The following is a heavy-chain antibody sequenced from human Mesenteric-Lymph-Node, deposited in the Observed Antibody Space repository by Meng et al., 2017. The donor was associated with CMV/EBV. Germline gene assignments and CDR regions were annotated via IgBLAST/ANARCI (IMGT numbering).Heavy chain of an antibody. J-gene: IGHJ6*02. CDR1: AFTFSGYS. CDR2: IKEHGDEE. Sequence: GGSLRLSCAASAFTFSGYSMSWVRQAPGKGLEWVANIKEHGDEEYYVDSVKGRFTISRDNGKSSLFLEMNSLRAEDTAIYYCARSPTIYQFWSGYAVYGMDLWGQGTTVTVSS. CDR3: ARSPTIYQFWSGYAVYGMDL. V-gene: IGHV3-7*01. D-gene: IGHD3-3*01.